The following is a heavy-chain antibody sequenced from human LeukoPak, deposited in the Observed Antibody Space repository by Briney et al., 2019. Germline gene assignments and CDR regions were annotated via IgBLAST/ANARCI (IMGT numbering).Heavy chain of an antibody. CDR2: ISYDGSNK. Sequence: GRSLRLSCAASGFTFSSYGMHGVRQAPGKGLEWVAVISYDGSNKYYADSVKGRFTISRDNSKNTLYLQMNSLRAEDTAVYYCAKDGMATIKPPDAFDIWGQGTMVTVSS. D-gene: IGHD5-24*01. CDR3: AKDGMATIKPPDAFDI. V-gene: IGHV3-30*18. CDR1: GFTFSSYG. J-gene: IGHJ3*02.